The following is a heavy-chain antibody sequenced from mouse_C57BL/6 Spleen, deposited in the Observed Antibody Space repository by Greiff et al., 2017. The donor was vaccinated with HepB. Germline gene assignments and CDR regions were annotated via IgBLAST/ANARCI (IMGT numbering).Heavy chain of an antibody. Sequence: VQRVESGAELVRPGASVTLSCTASGYTFTDYEMHWVKQTPVHGLEWIGAIDPETGGTAYNQKFKGKAILAADKSSSTAYMELRSLTSEDSAVYYCNGYYRYYALDYWGQGTSVTVSS. CDR2: IDPETGGT. J-gene: IGHJ4*01. CDR1: GYTFTDYE. D-gene: IGHD2-3*01. CDR3: NGYYRYYALDY. V-gene: IGHV1-15*01.